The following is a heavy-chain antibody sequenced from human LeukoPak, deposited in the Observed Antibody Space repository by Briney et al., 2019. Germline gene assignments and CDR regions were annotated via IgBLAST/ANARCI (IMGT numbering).Heavy chain of an antibody. CDR3: AREIWNGGSYSRRDAFDI. CDR1: GDSVSSNSAA. D-gene: IGHD1-26*01. J-gene: IGHJ3*02. Sequence: SGPGLVKPSQTLSLTCAISGDSVSSNSAAWNWIRQSPSRGLEWLGRTYYRSKWYNDYAVSVKSRITINPDTSKNQFSLQLNSVTPEDTAVYYCAREIWNGGSYSRRDAFDIWGQGTMVTVSS. CDR2: TYYRSKWYN. V-gene: IGHV6-1*01.